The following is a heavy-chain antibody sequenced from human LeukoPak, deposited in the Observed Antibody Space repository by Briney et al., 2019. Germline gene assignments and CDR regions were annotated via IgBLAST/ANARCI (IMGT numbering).Heavy chain of an antibody. CDR1: GFTFGDYA. J-gene: IGHJ4*02. V-gene: IGHV3-49*04. CDR3: TREEGGYSDY. Sequence: GGSLRLSCTGSGFTFGDYAMSWVRQAPGKGLEWIGFIRSKAYGGTTEYAASVKGRFTISRDDSKSIAYLQMNSLKTEDTAVYYCTREEGGYSDYWGQGTLVTVSS. D-gene: IGHD5-12*01. CDR2: IRSKAYGGTT.